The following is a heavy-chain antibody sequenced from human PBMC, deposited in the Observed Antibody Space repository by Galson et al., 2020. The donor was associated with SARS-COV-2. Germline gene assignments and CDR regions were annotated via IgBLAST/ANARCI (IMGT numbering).Heavy chain of an antibody. V-gene: IGHV3-48*03. CDR3: ASPYLAAASFFGAFDL. Sequence: GSLRLSCAASGFIFTNYEMNWVRQAPGKGLEWVSYISDSGTNIYYADSVKGRFTISRHNTKNSVYLQMTSVRAEDTAVYYCASPYLAAASFFGAFDLWGRGTMVTVSS. D-gene: IGHD6-13*01. CDR2: ISDSGTNI. J-gene: IGHJ3*01. CDR1: GFIFTNYE.